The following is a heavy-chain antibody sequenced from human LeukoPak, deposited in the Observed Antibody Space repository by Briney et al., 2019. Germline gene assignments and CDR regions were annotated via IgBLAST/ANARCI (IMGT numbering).Heavy chain of an antibody. D-gene: IGHD3-9*01. CDR1: GYTFTGYY. Sequence: ASVKVSCKASGYTFTGYYMHWVRQAPGQGLEWMGWINPNSGGTNYAQKFQGRVTMTRDTSISTAYMELRSLRSDDTAVHYCARGEALRYFDWLPTGGYYYYYMDVWGKGTTVTVSS. J-gene: IGHJ6*03. V-gene: IGHV1-2*02. CDR3: ARGEALRYFDWLPTGGYYYYYMDV. CDR2: INPNSGGT.